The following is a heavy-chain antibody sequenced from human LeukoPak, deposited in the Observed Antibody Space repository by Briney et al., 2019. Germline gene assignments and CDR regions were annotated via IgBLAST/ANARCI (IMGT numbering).Heavy chain of an antibody. J-gene: IGHJ4*02. CDR1: GFTFSSYA. CDR3: AKGSLGYCSGGSCYSGY. D-gene: IGHD2-15*01. V-gene: IGHV3-30*04. CDR2: ISYDENIN. Sequence: GRYLRLYCAASGFTFSSYAMHWLRQAPGKGLEWVAAISYDENINNYADSVKGRFTISRDNSKNRLYLQMNSLRAEHTAVYYCAKGSLGYCSGGSCYSGYWGQGTLVTVCS.